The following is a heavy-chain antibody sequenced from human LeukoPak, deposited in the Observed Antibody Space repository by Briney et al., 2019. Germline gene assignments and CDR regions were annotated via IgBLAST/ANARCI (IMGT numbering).Heavy chain of an antibody. CDR3: TAGPDCSSTSCLFEF. J-gene: IGHJ4*02. Sequence: ASVKVSCKVSGYMFSELPIHWVRQTPAIGLEWMGGFDPADGEPVYVKNFKDRLTMTEDTSTETAYMELRGLGSEDTAVYYCTAGPDCSSTSCLFEFWGQGTLVTVSS. CDR2: FDPADGEP. V-gene: IGHV1-24*01. CDR1: GYMFSELP. D-gene: IGHD2-2*01.